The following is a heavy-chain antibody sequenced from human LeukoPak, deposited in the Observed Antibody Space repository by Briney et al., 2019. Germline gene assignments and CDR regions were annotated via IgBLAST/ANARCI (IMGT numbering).Heavy chain of an antibody. J-gene: IGHJ4*02. CDR3: ARGAAAYCSGGSCYPRY. V-gene: IGHV3-74*01. CDR1: GFTFSSYW. Sequence: PGGSLRLSCAASGFTFSSYWMHRVRLAPGKGLVWVSRIKSDESSTTYADSVKGRFTTSRDNAKNTLYLQMNSLRAEDTAVYYCARGAAAYCSGGSCYPRYWGQGALVTVSS. D-gene: IGHD2-15*01. CDR2: IKSDESST.